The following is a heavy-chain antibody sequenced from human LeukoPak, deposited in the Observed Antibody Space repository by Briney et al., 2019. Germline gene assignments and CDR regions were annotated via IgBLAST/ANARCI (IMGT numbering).Heavy chain of an antibody. V-gene: IGHV3-23*01. J-gene: IGHJ4*02. CDR3: AKAGGYNKYYFDY. D-gene: IGHD5-24*01. CDR1: GFTFSSYA. Sequence: PGGSLRLSCAASGFTFSSYAMSWVRQAPGKGLGWVSAISGSGGSTYYADSVKGRFTISRDNSKNTLYLQMNSLRAEDTAVYYCAKAGGYNKYYFDYWGQGTLVTVSS. CDR2: ISGSGGST.